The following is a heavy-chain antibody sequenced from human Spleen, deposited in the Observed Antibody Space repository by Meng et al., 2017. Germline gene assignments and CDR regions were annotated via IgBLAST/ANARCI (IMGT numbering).Heavy chain of an antibody. Sequence: GLVTPAVTLTLTCRVSCGSISSIDWCSWVRQPPGKGLEWIGEIYHGGDTNYNPSLKSRVTIAIDKSKNQFSLKLTSVTAADTAVYYCASWIYSCGWQWGQGALVTVSS. CDR1: CGSISSIDW. CDR3: ASWIYSCGWQ. V-gene: IGHV4/OR15-8*02. J-gene: IGHJ4*02. D-gene: IGHD6-19*01. CDR2: IYHGGDT.